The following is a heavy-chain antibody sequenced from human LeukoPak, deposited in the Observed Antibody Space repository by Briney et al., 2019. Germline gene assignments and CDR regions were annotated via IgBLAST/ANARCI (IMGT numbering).Heavy chain of an antibody. J-gene: IGHJ4*02. CDR3: ARHLGVTTNFDN. CDR2: IDPSDSYT. V-gene: IGHV5-10-1*01. CDR1: GYTFTSSW. D-gene: IGHD4-17*01. Sequence: EESLRISCKGSGYTFTSSWISWVRQMPGKGLEWMGKIDPSDSYTYYNPSFQGHVTISVDKSSSTAYLHWSSLKASDTGMYYCARHLGVTTNFDNWGQGTLVTVSS.